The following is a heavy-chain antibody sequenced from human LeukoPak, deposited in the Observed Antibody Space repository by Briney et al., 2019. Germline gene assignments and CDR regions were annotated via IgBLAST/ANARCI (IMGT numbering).Heavy chain of an antibody. J-gene: IGHJ4*02. V-gene: IGHV5-51*01. D-gene: IGHD1-7*01. CDR3: ARGGLELRFNESPFDY. CDR2: IYPGDSDT. CDR1: GSSFTSYW. Sequence: GASLKISCEGSGSSFTSYWIGWVRQLPGKGLEWMGIIYPGDSDTRYSPSFQGQVTISADKSISTAYLQWSSLKASDTAMYYCARGGLELRFNESPFDYWGQGTLVTVSS.